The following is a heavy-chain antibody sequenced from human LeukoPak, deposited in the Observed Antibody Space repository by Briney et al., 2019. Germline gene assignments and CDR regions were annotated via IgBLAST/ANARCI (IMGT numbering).Heavy chain of an antibody. J-gene: IGHJ1*01. D-gene: IGHD3-10*01. CDR1: GFTFSNYG. CDR2: ISGSGGTT. CDR3: ARSKEIRETQPPARAPYFQH. V-gene: IGHV3-23*01. Sequence: PGGSLRLSCAASGFTFSNYGMSWVRQAPGKGLEWISAISGSGGTTYYADSVKGRFTISRDNPNNTLFLPLNSLRAEDTAVYYCARSKEIRETQPPARAPYFQHWGQGTLVTVSS.